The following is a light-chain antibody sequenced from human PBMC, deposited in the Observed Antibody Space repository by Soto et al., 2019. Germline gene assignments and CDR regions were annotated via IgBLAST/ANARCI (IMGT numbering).Light chain of an antibody. Sequence: DIQMTQSPSSLSASVGDRVTITCQASQGISNYLNWYQQKPGKAPKLLIYDASTLETGVPSRFSGSRSGTDFTFTISSLQPEDIATYYCQQYDNRPSITFGEGTRLEIK. CDR3: QQYDNRPSIT. CDR2: DAS. CDR1: QGISNY. V-gene: IGKV1-33*01. J-gene: IGKJ5*01.